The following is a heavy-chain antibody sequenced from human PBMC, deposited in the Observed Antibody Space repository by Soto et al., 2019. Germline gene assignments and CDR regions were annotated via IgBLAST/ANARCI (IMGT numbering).Heavy chain of an antibody. Sequence: SETLSLTCTVSGGSVRSSNNYWSWIRQAPGKGLEWIGYVYYSGSTKYNPSLKSRVTISVDTSKNQFSLNLSSVTAADTAVYYCARVGRPQTSLLLPIYSFDNWGQGTLVTVYS. J-gene: IGHJ4*02. CDR2: VYYSGST. CDR3: ARVGRPQTSLLLPIYSFDN. D-gene: IGHD3-22*01. CDR1: GGSVRSSNNY. V-gene: IGHV4-61*01.